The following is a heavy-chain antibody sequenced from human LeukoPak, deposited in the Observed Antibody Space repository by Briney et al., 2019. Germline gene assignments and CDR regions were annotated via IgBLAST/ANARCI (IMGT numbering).Heavy chain of an antibody. V-gene: IGHV4-39*01. CDR1: GGSISSSIYY. D-gene: IGHD3-16*01. J-gene: IGHJ4*02. CDR2: IYYSGNT. CDR3: ARLGSRGSYSYFAS. Sequence: SETLSLTCAVSGGSISSSIYYWGWIRQPPGKGLEWIGNIYYSGNTYYNPSLKSRVTISVDTSENQFSLKLSVVTAADTAVYYCARLGSRGSYSYFASWGQGTLVTVSS.